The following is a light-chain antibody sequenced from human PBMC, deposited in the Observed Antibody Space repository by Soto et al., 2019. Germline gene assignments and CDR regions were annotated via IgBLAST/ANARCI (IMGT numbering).Light chain of an antibody. Sequence: DIQMTQSPSTLSASVGDRVTITCRASQSISSWLAWYQQRPGKAPKLLIYDASSLESGVPSRFSGGGSGTEFTLTISSLQPDDFATYYCQQYNSYSLTFGGGTKVEI. CDR2: DAS. J-gene: IGKJ4*01. CDR3: QQYNSYSLT. CDR1: QSISSW. V-gene: IGKV1-5*01.